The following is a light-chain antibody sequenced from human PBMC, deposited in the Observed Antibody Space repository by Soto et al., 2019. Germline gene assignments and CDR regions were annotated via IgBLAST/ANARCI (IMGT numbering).Light chain of an antibody. CDR3: QQYNYWYT. CDR1: QSISINY. J-gene: IGKJ2*01. Sequence: EIVLTQSPGTLSLSLGERATLSCRASQSISINYLAWYQQKPGQAPRLLIYGASSRASGIPDRFSGSGSGTDFTLTISRVEPEDFAVYYCQQYNYWYTFGQGTKLEIK. V-gene: IGKV3-20*01. CDR2: GAS.